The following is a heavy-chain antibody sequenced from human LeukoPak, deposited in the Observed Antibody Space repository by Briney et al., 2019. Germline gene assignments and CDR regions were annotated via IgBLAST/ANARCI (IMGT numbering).Heavy chain of an antibody. V-gene: IGHV1-69*13. J-gene: IGHJ4*02. CDR2: IIPIFGTA. D-gene: IGHD6-19*01. CDR1: GGTFSSYA. CDR3: ATNPGYSSGRYPY. Sequence: SVKVSCKASGGTFSSYAISWVRQAPGQGLEWMGGIIPIFGTANYAQKFQGRVTITADESTSTAYMELSSLRSEDTAVYYCATNPGYSSGRYPYWGQGTLVTVSS.